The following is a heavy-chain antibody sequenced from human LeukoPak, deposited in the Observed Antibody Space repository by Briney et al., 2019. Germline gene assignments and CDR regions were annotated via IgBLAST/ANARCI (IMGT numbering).Heavy chain of an antibody. V-gene: IGHV4-39*01. CDR1: GGSISSSSYY. CDR3: ARHHDYGDVGVDY. D-gene: IGHD4-17*01. J-gene: IGHJ4*02. CDR2: IYYSGST. Sequence: SETLSLTCTVSGGSISSSSYYWGWIRQPPGKGLEWIVGIYYSGSTYYNPSLKSRVTISVDTSKNQFSLKLSSVTAADTAVYYCARHHDYGDVGVDYWGQGTLVTVSS.